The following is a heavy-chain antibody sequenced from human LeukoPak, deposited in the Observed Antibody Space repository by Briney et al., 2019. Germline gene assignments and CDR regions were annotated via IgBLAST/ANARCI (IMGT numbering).Heavy chain of an antibody. J-gene: IGHJ4*02. CDR2: ISAYTGNT. CDR3: ARGGAIANDY. CDR1: GCTFTTYG. V-gene: IGHV1-18*01. Sequence: ASVKVSCKASGCTFTTYGISWVRQAPGQGLEWMGWISAYTGNTNYTQSLQGRVTMTTDTSTSTAYMELRSLRSDDTAVYYCARGGAIANDYWGQGTLVTVSS. D-gene: IGHD6-13*01.